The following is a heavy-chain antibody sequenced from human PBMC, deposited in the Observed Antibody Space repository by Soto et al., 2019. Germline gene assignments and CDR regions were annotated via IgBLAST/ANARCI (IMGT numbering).Heavy chain of an antibody. CDR2: IRSKANSYAT. Sequence: EVQLVESGGGLVQPGGSLKLSCAASGFTFSGSAMHWVRQASGKGLEWVGRIRSKANSYATAYAASVKGRFTISREDSKNTAYLQMNSLKTEDTAVYYCTRRRCTNGVCYTDYWGQGTLVTVSS. D-gene: IGHD2-8*01. CDR1: GFTFSGSA. CDR3: TRRRCTNGVCYTDY. J-gene: IGHJ4*02. V-gene: IGHV3-73*01.